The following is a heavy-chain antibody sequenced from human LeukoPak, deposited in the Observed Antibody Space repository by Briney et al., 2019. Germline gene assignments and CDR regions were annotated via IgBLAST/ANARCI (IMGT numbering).Heavy chain of an antibody. V-gene: IGHV3-30*18. CDR2: ISYDGSNT. J-gene: IGHJ6*02. CDR1: GFSFSNYG. Sequence: GVSLRLSCAASGFSFSNYGMHWVRQAPGKGLEWVAIISYDGSNTNYADSVKGRFTISRDNSKNMLYLQMNSLTAEDTAVYYCAKEWPWEFFYYGMNVWGQGTTVTVS. D-gene: IGHD1-26*01. CDR3: AKEWPWEFFYYGMNV.